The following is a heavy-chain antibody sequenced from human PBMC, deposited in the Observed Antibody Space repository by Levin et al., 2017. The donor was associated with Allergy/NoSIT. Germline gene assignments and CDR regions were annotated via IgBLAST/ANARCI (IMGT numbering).Heavy chain of an antibody. J-gene: IGHJ4*02. D-gene: IGHD2-15*01. V-gene: IGHV3-66*01. CDR1: GFTVSSTY. CDR2: IYSGGST. Sequence: LSLTCAASGFTVSSTYMSWVRQAPGKGLEWVSVIYSGGSTYYADSVKGRFTISRDNSKNTLYLQMNSLRAEDTAVYYCARDGVGYCSGGSCYSGRLGEDYWGQGTLVTVSS. CDR3: ARDGVGYCSGGSCYSGRLGEDY.